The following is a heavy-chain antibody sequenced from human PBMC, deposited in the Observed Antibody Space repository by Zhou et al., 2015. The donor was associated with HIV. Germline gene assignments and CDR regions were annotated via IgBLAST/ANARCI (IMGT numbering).Heavy chain of an antibody. CDR1: GGTFSSYA. Sequence: QVQLVQSGAEVKKPGSSVKVSCKASGGTFSSYAISWVRQAPGQGLEWMGGIIPIFGTANYAQKFQGRVTITADESTSTAYMELSSLRSEDTAVYYCARGHDYGGNSPHRRAFDIWGQGTMVTVSS. CDR3: ARGHDYGGNSPHRRAFDI. CDR2: IIPIFGTA. D-gene: IGHD4-23*01. V-gene: IGHV1-69*01. J-gene: IGHJ3*02.